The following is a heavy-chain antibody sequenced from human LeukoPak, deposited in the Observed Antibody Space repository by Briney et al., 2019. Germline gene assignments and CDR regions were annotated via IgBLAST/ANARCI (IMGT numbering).Heavy chain of an antibody. D-gene: IGHD3-22*01. V-gene: IGHV5-51*01. CDR3: ARTTYYYDSSGYYDDY. J-gene: IGHJ4*02. Sequence: GESLKISCKGSGYSFTSYWIGWVRQMPGKGLEWMGIIYPGDSDTRYSPSFQGQVTISADKSISTAYLQWSSLKASDTAMYYCARTTYYYDSSGYYDDYWGQGTLVTVSS. CDR2: IYPGDSDT. CDR1: GYSFTSYW.